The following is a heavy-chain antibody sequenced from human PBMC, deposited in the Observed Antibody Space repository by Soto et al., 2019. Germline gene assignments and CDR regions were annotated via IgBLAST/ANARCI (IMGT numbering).Heavy chain of an antibody. D-gene: IGHD2-15*01. Sequence: SETLSLTCTVSGGSVSSGSYYWSWIRQPPGKGLEWIGYIYYSGSTNYNPSLKSRVTISVDTSKNQFSLKLSSVTAADTAVYYCVRDCSGGSCYSGDGMDVWGQGTTVTVSS. V-gene: IGHV4-61*01. CDR2: IYYSGST. J-gene: IGHJ6*02. CDR1: GGSVSSGSYY. CDR3: VRDCSGGSCYSGDGMDV.